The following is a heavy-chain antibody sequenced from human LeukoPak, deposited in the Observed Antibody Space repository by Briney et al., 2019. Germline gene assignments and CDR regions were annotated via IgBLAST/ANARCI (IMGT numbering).Heavy chain of an antibody. D-gene: IGHD4-17*01. Sequence: GASVKVSCKASGYTFTGYYMHWVRQAPGQGLEWMGWINPNSGGTNYAQKFQGRVTMTRDTYISTAYMELSRLRSDDTAVYYCARLYGDYDFGDYWGQGTLVTVSS. CDR1: GYTFTGYY. J-gene: IGHJ4*02. CDR3: ARLYGDYDFGDY. V-gene: IGHV1-2*02. CDR2: INPNSGGT.